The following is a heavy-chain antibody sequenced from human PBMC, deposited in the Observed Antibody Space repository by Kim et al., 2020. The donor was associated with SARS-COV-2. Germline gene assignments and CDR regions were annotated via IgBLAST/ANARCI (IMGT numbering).Heavy chain of an antibody. D-gene: IGHD3-22*01. V-gene: IGHV4-59*09. Sequence: NPSLKSRVSISVDTSKNQFSLRLNSVTAADTALYYCARGSSSGYHWYFDLWGRGTLVTVSS. J-gene: IGHJ2*01. CDR3: ARGSSSGYHWYFDL.